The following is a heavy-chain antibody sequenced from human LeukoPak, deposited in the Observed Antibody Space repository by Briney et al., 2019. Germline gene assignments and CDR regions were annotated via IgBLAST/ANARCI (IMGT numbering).Heavy chain of an antibody. V-gene: IGHV1-69*13. D-gene: IGHD1-26*01. CDR1: GGTFSSYA. CDR3: ARGGRIGSYLAYFDY. CDR2: IIPIFGTA. J-gene: IGHJ4*02. Sequence: ASVKVSCKASGGTFSSYAISWVRQAPGQGLEWMGGIIPIFGTANYAQKFQGRVTITADESTSTAYMELSSLRSEDTAVYYCARGGRIGSYLAYFDYRGQGTLVTVSS.